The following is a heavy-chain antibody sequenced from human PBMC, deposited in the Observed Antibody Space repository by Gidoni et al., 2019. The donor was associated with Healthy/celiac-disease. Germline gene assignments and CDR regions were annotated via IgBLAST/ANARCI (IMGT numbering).Heavy chain of an antibody. CDR3: ARDDGRSSSWLYYFDY. Sequence: GKGLEWVAVIWYDGSNKYYADSVKGRFTISRDNSKNTLYLQMNSLRAEDTAVYYCARDDGRSSSWLYYFDYWGQGTLVTVCS. D-gene: IGHD6-13*01. CDR2: IWYDGSNK. V-gene: IGHV3-33*01. J-gene: IGHJ4*02.